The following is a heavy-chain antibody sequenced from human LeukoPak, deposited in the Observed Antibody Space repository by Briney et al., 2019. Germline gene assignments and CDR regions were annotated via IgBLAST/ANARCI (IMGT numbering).Heavy chain of an antibody. J-gene: IGHJ6*03. V-gene: IGHV3-64*01. D-gene: IGHD1-26*01. CDR1: GFTFSSYA. Sequence: PGGSLRLSCAASGFTFSSYAMHWVRQAPGKGLEYVSAISSNGGSTYYANSVKGRFTISRDNSKNTLYLQMGSLRAEDMAVYYCARAQYSGSWGYYYYYYMDVWGKGTTVTVSS. CDR2: ISSNGGST. CDR3: ARAQYSGSWGYYYYYYMDV.